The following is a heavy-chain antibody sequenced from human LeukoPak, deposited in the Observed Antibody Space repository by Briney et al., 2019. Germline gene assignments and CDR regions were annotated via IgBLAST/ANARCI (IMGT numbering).Heavy chain of an antibody. CDR2: IIPIFGTA. Sequence: SVKVSCKASGGTFSSYAISWVRQAPGQGLEWMGRIIPIFGTANYAQKFQGRVTITTDESTSTAYMELSSLRSEDTAVYYCARVVPAASLYYYYYMDVWGKGTTVTVSS. V-gene: IGHV1-69*05. CDR1: GGTFSSYA. CDR3: ARVVPAASLYYYYYMDV. J-gene: IGHJ6*03. D-gene: IGHD2-2*01.